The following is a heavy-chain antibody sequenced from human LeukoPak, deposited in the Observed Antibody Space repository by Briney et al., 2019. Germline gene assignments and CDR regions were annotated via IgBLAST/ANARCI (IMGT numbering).Heavy chain of an antibody. Sequence: GGSLRLSCAVSGFTFSSYAMSWVRQAPGKGLEWVSLISGSAGSTYYADSVKGRFTISRDNSKNTLYLQMNSLRPEDTAVCYCAKKAVAGYYYYYMDVWGKGTTVTVSS. J-gene: IGHJ6*03. CDR2: ISGSAGST. CDR3: AKKAVAGYYYYYMDV. D-gene: IGHD6-19*01. V-gene: IGHV3-23*01. CDR1: GFTFSSYA.